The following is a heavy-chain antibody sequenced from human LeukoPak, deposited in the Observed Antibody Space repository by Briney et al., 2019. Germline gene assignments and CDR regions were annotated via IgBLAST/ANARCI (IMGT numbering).Heavy chain of an antibody. Sequence: ASVKVSCKASGYTFTSYAMNWVRQAPGQGLEWMGWINTNTGNPTYAQGFTGRFVFSLDTSVSTAYLQISSLKAEDTAVYYCARDRGGLLWFGELLFPYWGQGTLVTVSS. V-gene: IGHV7-4-1*02. D-gene: IGHD3-10*01. CDR1: GYTFTSYA. CDR2: INTNTGNP. J-gene: IGHJ4*02. CDR3: ARDRGGLLWFGELLFPY.